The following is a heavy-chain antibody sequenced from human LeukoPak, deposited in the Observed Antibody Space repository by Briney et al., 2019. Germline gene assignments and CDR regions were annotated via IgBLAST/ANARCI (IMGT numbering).Heavy chain of an antibody. D-gene: IGHD5-24*01. J-gene: IGHJ4*02. V-gene: IGHV1-8*01. CDR3: ARELRRDAY. Sequence: GASVKVSCKASGYTFTTYDINWVRQATGQGLEWTGFMNPKSGNTGYAQKFQGRLTMTWDTSITTAYMQLDSLTPEDTAVYYCARELRRDAYWGQGTLVTVSS. CDR2: MNPKSGNT. CDR1: GYTFTTYD.